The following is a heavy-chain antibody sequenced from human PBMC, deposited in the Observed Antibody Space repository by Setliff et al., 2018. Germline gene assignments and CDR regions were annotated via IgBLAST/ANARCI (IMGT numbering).Heavy chain of an antibody. CDR2: FDPEDGET. D-gene: IGHD3-22*01. CDR1: GYTLTELS. Sequence: ASVKVSCKVSGYTLTELSMHWVRQAPGKGLEWMGGFDPEDGETIYAQKLQGRFTMTEDTSTETAYMELSSLRSEGTAVYYCATLAFTYYYDSSGYYPHDYWGQGTLVTVSS. J-gene: IGHJ4*02. V-gene: IGHV1-24*01. CDR3: ATLAFTYYYDSSGYYPHDY.